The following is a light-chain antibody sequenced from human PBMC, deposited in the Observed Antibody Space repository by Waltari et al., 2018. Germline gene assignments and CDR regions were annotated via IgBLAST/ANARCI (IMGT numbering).Light chain of an antibody. CDR2: KAS. Sequence: DIQMTQSPSTLSASVGDRVTISCRASVSISSWLAWYQQRPGKAPRLLIYKASRLESGVPSRFSGSGSGTEFTLTITSLQPDDFATYYCQQYDTFSATFGPGTTVEI. CDR3: QQYDTFSAT. V-gene: IGKV1-5*03. J-gene: IGKJ1*01. CDR1: VSISSW.